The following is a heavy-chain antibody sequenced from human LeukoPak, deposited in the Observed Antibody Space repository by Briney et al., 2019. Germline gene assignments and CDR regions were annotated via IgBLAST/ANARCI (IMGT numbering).Heavy chain of an antibody. Sequence: PGGSLRLSCAASGFTFSHYYMSWIRQAPGKGLEWVSYISSSGSTIYYADSVKGRFTISRDNAKNSLYLQMNSLRAEDTAVYYCARPSHSSGWSHDYGGQGTLVTVSS. D-gene: IGHD6-19*01. CDR2: ISSSGSTI. V-gene: IGHV3-11*01. CDR1: GFTFSHYY. J-gene: IGHJ4*02. CDR3: ARPSHSSGWSHDY.